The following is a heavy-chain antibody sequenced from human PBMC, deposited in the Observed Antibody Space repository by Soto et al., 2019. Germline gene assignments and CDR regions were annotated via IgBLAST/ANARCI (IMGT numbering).Heavy chain of an antibody. Sequence: GGSLRLSCAASGCTFSSYAMSWVRQAPGKGLEWVSAISGSGGSTYYADSVKGRFTISRDNSKNTLYLQMNSLRAEDTAVYYCAKDRGIPAAPENYDYYYMDVWGKGTTVTVSS. D-gene: IGHD2-2*01. V-gene: IGHV3-23*01. CDR2: ISGSGGST. J-gene: IGHJ6*03. CDR1: GCTFSSYA. CDR3: AKDRGIPAAPENYDYYYMDV.